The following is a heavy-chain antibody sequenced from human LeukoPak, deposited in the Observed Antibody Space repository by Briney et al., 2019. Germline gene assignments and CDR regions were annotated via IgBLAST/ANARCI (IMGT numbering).Heavy chain of an antibody. Sequence: GGSLRLSCAASGFTFSSYSMNWVRQAPGKGLAWVSSISSSSSYIYYADSVKGRFTISRDNAKNSLYLQMNSLRAEDTAVYYCARGRHGSGSQYYYYYMDVWGKGTTVTISS. J-gene: IGHJ6*03. CDR2: ISSSSSYI. V-gene: IGHV3-21*01. D-gene: IGHD3-10*01. CDR1: GFTFSSYS. CDR3: ARGRHGSGSQYYYYYMDV.